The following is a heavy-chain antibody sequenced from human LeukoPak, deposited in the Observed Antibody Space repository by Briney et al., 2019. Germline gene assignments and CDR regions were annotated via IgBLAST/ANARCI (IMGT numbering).Heavy chain of an antibody. CDR1: GFTFSSYA. CDR3: ARVAVAGLDY. V-gene: IGHV3-30-3*01. J-gene: IGHJ4*02. Sequence: GGSLRLSCAASGFTFSSYAMHWVRQAPGKGLEWVAVISYDGSNKYYADSVKGRFTISRDNSKNTLYLQMNSLRAEDTAVYYCARVAVAGLDYWGQGTLVTVSS. D-gene: IGHD6-19*01. CDR2: ISYDGSNK.